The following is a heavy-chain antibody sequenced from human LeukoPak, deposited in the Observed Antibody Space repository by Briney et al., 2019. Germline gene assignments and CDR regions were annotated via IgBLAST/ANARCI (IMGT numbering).Heavy chain of an antibody. Sequence: PSETLSLTCAVYGGSFSGYYWSWIRQPPGKGLEWIGEINHSGSTNYNPSLKSRVTISVDTSKNQFSLKLSSVTAADTAVYYCARAVIAAAGTRAFDIWGQGTMVTVSS. CDR3: ARAVIAAAGTRAFDI. J-gene: IGHJ3*02. CDR2: INHSGST. CDR1: GGSFSGYY. D-gene: IGHD6-13*01. V-gene: IGHV4-34*01.